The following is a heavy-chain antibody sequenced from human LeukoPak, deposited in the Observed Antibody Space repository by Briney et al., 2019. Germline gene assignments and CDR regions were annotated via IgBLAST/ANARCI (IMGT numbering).Heavy chain of an antibody. D-gene: IGHD1-26*01. CDR2: IYHSGST. J-gene: IGHJ5*02. V-gene: IGHV4-38-2*02. CDR1: GYSISSGYY. CDR3: ARSGSYSFWFDP. Sequence: SETLSLTCTVSGYSISSGYYWGWIRQPPGKGLEWIGSIYHSGSTYYNPSLKSRVTISVDTSKNQFSLKLSSVTAADTAVYYRARSGSYSFWFDPWGQGTLVTVSS.